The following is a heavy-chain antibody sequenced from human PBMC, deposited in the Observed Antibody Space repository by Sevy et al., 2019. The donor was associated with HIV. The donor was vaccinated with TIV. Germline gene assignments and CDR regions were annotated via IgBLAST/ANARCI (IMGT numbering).Heavy chain of an antibody. CDR2: ISGSGGST. CDR1: GFTFSSYA. V-gene: IGHV3-23*01. D-gene: IGHD3-10*01. Sequence: GGSLRLSCAASGFTFSSYAMSWVRQAPGKGLEWVSAISGSGGSTYYADSVKGRFTISRDNSKNTLYLQMNSLRADDTAVYYCAKLSGIGSLGYYHYYMDVWGKGTTVTVSS. J-gene: IGHJ6*03. CDR3: AKLSGIGSLGYYHYYMDV.